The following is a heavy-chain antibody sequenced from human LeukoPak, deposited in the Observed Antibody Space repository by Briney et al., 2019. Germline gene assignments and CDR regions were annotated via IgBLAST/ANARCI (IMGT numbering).Heavy chain of an antibody. J-gene: IGHJ5*02. D-gene: IGHD4-17*01. CDR3: ARTQHDYGDYRNWFDP. Sequence: GGSLRLSCAASGFTFSSYSMNWVRQAPGKGLEWVSSISSSSSYIYYADSVKGRFTISRDNAKNSLYLQMNSLRVEDTAVYYCARTQHDYGDYRNWFDPWGQGTLVTVSS. V-gene: IGHV3-21*01. CDR2: ISSSSSYI. CDR1: GFTFSSYS.